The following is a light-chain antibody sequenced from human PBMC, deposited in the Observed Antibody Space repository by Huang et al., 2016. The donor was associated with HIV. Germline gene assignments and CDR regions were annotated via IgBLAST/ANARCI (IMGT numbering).Light chain of an antibody. CDR2: GAS. J-gene: IGKJ4*01. Sequence: IQMAQSPPSLSASVGDRVTISCRASQNIIRFLNWYQQKPGKVPKVLIYGASSLHTEVPSRFSGSGSGTDFTLTISNVQPEDVGIYYCQQSYTSPRTSFGGGTRLDLK. CDR1: QNIIRF. CDR3: QQSYTSPRTS. V-gene: IGKV1-39*01.